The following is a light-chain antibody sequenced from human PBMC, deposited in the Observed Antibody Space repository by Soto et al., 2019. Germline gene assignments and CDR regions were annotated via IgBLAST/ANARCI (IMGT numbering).Light chain of an antibody. CDR3: QQYNSWPLT. Sequence: EVLMTQSPATLSVSPGERVTLSCRASQSVYSNLAWYQQKPGQAPRLLIYGASTRATGLPARFGGSGSGTEFTLTISSLQSEDFAVYYCQQYNSWPLTVGGGTKVEIK. CDR2: GAS. J-gene: IGKJ4*01. V-gene: IGKV3-15*01. CDR1: QSVYSN.